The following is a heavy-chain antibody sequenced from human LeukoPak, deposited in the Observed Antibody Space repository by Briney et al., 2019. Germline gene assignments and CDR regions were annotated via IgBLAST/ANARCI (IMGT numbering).Heavy chain of an antibody. J-gene: IGHJ4*02. V-gene: IGHV3-23*01. CDR3: AKDLPRNICYDSSGYDLDY. CDR1: GFTFSYYY. Sequence: PGGSPRLSCAAAGFTFSYYYMVWGRQAPGKGLEWVSAISGSGGGTYYADSVKGRFTISRDNSKNTLYLQMNSLRAADTDVYYCAKDLPRNICYDSSGYDLDYGGQGTLVTVSS. D-gene: IGHD3-22*01. CDR2: ISGSGGGT.